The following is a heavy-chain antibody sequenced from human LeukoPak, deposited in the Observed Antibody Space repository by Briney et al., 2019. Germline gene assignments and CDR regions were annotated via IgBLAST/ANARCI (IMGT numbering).Heavy chain of an antibody. Sequence: SVKVSCKASGGTFSSYAISWVRQAPGQGLEWMGAIIPIFGTANYAQKFQGRATITADESTSTAYMELSSLRSEDTAVYYCARDGGYSSSWYYFDYWGQGTLVTVSS. CDR1: GGTFSSYA. CDR3: ARDGGYSSSWYYFDY. CDR2: IIPIFGTA. J-gene: IGHJ4*02. D-gene: IGHD6-13*01. V-gene: IGHV1-69*13.